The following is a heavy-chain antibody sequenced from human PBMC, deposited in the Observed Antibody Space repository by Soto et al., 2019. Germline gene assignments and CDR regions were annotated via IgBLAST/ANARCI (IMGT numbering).Heavy chain of an antibody. CDR2: IVVGSGNT. V-gene: IGHV1-58*01. D-gene: IGHD3-22*01. Sequence: SVKVSCKASGFTFTSSAVQWVRQARGQRLEWIGWIVVGSGNTNYAQKFQERVTITRDMSTSTAYMELSSLRSEDTAVYYCAAVPITMIVVVIPGWFDPWGQGTLVTVSS. CDR3: AAVPITMIVVVIPGWFDP. CDR1: GFTFTSSA. J-gene: IGHJ5*02.